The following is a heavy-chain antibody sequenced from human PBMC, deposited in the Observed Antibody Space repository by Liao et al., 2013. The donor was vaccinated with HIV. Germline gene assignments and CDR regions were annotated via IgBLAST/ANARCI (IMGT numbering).Heavy chain of an antibody. D-gene: IGHD5-24*01. CDR2: IYYSGST. V-gene: IGHV4-59*01. CDR3: ARGRKDGYNYNYYYYMDV. J-gene: IGHJ6*03. Sequence: QVQLQESGPGLVKPSETLSLTCAVYGGSFSGYYWSWVRQPTGKGLEWIGYIYYSGSTNYNPSLKSRVTISVDTSKNQFSLKLRSMTAADTAVYYCARGRKDGYNYNYYYYMDVWGKGTTVTVSS. CDR1: GGSFSGYY.